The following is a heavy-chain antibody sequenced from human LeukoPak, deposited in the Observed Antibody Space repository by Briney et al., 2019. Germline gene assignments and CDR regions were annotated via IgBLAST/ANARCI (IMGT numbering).Heavy chain of an antibody. D-gene: IGHD3-22*01. J-gene: IGHJ4*02. CDR3: ARASVLPYYYDSSGYQSYFDY. CDR2: IIPIFGTA. V-gene: IGHV1-69*05. CDR1: GGTFSSYA. Sequence: SVKVSCKASGGTFSSYAISWVRQAPGQGLEWMGGIIPIFGTANYAQKFQGRVTMTRDTSISTAYMELSRLRSDDTAVYYCARASVLPYYYDSSGYQSYFDYWGQGTLVTVSS.